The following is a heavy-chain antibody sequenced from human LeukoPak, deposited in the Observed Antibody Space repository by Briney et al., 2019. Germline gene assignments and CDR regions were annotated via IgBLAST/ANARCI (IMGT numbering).Heavy chain of an antibody. CDR3: ARKLLPDYDILTGYLRSIWFDP. D-gene: IGHD3-9*01. CDR1: GYTFTSYG. V-gene: IGHV1-18*01. J-gene: IGHJ5*02. Sequence: ASVKVSCKASGYTFTSYGISWVRQAPGQGLEWMGWISAYNGNTNYAQKLQGRVTMTTDTSTSTAYMELRSLRSDDTAVYYCARKLLPDYDILTGYLRSIWFDPWGQGTLVTVSS. CDR2: ISAYNGNT.